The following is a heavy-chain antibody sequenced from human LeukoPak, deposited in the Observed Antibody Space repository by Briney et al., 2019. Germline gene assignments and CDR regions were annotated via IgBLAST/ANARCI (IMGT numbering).Heavy chain of an antibody. CDR3: ARGWLSSSGAFDI. Sequence: GGSLRLSCATSGFTFSSFSMNWVRQAPGKGLEWVSYISSSSSTIYYADSVKGRFTSSRDNAKSSLYLQMNSLRAEDTAVYYCARGWLSSSGAFDIWGQGTMVTVSS. CDR2: ISSSSSTI. J-gene: IGHJ3*02. V-gene: IGHV3-48*01. D-gene: IGHD6-6*01. CDR1: GFTFSSFS.